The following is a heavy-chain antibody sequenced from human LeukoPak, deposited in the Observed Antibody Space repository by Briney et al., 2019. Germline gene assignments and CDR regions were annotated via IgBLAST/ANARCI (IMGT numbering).Heavy chain of an antibody. J-gene: IGHJ4*02. CDR2: THNDGSVT. V-gene: IGHV3-74*01. CDR3: ARDPSSFGGYFDY. D-gene: IGHD3-16*01. CDR1: GFTFSSYW. Sequence: GGCLRLSCAASGFTFSSYWMHWVRQAPGKGLVWDSRTHNDGSVTNYADSVKGRFTISRDNAKNTLYLQMNSLRAEDTAVYYCARDPSSFGGYFDYWGQGTLVSVSS.